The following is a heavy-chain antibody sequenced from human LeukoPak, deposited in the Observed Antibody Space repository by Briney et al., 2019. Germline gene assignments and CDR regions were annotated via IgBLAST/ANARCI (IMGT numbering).Heavy chain of an antibody. CDR3: ARQGLSSTARGYFDY. CDR1: GYSFTSYW. Sequence: GESLKISCKGSGYSFTSYWIGWVRQMPGKGLEWMGIIYPGDSDTRYSPSFQGQVTISADRSISTAYLQWSSLKASDTAMYYCARQGLSSTARGYFDYWGQGTLVTVSS. D-gene: IGHD2-2*01. V-gene: IGHV5-51*01. J-gene: IGHJ4*02. CDR2: IYPGDSDT.